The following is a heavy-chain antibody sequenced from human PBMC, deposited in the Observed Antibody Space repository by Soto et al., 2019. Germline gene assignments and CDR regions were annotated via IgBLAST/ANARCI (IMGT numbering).Heavy chain of an antibody. CDR3: AKSRAAAPPRVGMDV. CDR2: IIPFFHAP. D-gene: IGHD6-25*01. V-gene: IGHV1-69*13. J-gene: IGHJ6*02. CDR1: GGTFGKNA. Sequence: ASVKVSCKASGGTFGKNAFSWVRQAPGQGLEWMGGIIPFFHAPNYAQKFQGRVTITADESMNMVFMEMSSLRSEDTAIYYCAKSRAAAPPRVGMDVWGQGTTVTVSS.